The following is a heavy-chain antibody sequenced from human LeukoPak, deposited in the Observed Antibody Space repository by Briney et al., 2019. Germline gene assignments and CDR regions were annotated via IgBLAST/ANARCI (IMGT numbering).Heavy chain of an antibody. Sequence: SETLSLTCTVSGGSISSGSYYWSWIRQPAGKGLEWIGRIYTSGSTNYNPSLKSRVTISVDTSKNQFSLKLSSVTAADTAVHYCARESYDFWSGYYPYFDYWGQGTLVTVSS. V-gene: IGHV4-61*02. J-gene: IGHJ4*02. CDR1: GGSISSGSYY. CDR2: IYTSGST. CDR3: ARESYDFWSGYYPYFDY. D-gene: IGHD3-3*01.